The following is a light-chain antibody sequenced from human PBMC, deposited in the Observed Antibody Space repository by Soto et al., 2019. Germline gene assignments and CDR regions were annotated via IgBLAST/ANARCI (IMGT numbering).Light chain of an antibody. CDR3: SSYSTSNNLGV. V-gene: IGLV2-14*03. CDR1: SSDVGGYNY. Sequence: QSALTQPASVSGSPGQSITISCTGTSSDVGGYNYVAWYQQHPGKAPKVIIYDVSKRPSGISNRFSGSKSGNTASLTISGLQAEDEADYYCSSYSTSNNLGVFGGWTKLTVL. CDR2: DVS. J-gene: IGLJ3*02.